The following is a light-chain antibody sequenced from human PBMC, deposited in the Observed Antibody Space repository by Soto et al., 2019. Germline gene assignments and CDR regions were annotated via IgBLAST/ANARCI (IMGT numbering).Light chain of an antibody. J-gene: IGKJ4*01. CDR1: QGISNY. CDR3: QKYNRAPLT. V-gene: IGKV1-27*01. CDR2: AAS. Sequence: DIQMTQSPSSLPASVGDRVTITCRASQGISNYLAWYQRKPGKVPKLLIYAASTLQSGVPSRFSGRGSGTDCTLRISSLRPEDVANYYCQKYNRAPLTFGGGTKGEMK.